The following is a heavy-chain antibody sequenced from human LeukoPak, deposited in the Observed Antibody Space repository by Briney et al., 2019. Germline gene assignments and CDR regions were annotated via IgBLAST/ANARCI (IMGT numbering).Heavy chain of an antibody. CDR2: INPNSGGT. Sequence: GASVKVSCKASGYTFTGYYMHWVRQAPGQGLEWMGWINPNSGGTNYAQKFQGRVTMTRDTSISTAYMELSRLRSDDTAVYYCARGHYDILTGYHLPGYWGQGTLVTVSS. V-gene: IGHV1-2*02. J-gene: IGHJ4*02. CDR1: GYTFTGYY. D-gene: IGHD3-9*01. CDR3: ARGHYDILTGYHLPGY.